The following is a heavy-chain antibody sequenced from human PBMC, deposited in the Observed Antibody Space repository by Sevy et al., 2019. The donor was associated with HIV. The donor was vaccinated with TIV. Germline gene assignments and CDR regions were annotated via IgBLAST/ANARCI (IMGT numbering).Heavy chain of an antibody. J-gene: IGHJ4*02. CDR1: GFTFSSYW. V-gene: IGHV3-7*05. Sequence: GGSLRLSCAASGFTFSSYWMSWVRQAPGKGLEWVAYINQDGSQKSYVDSVKGRFTISRDNAKNSLYLQMNSLRAEDTAVYYCARAGPLGDLDHFDHWCQGTLVTVSS. CDR3: ARAGPLGDLDHFDH. CDR2: INQDGSQK. D-gene: IGHD4-17*01.